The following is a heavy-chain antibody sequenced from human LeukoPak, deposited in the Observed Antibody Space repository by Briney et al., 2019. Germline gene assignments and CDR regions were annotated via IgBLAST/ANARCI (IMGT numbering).Heavy chain of an antibody. J-gene: IGHJ5*02. Sequence: SSETLSLTCTVYGGSISSFNCSWIRQPPGKGLEWIGYIYYSGSTNYNPSLKSRVTISVDTSKNQFSLKLSSVTAADTAVYYCARAGVPAAMRGNWFDPWGQGTLVTVSS. V-gene: IGHV4-59*01. CDR3: ARAGVPAAMRGNWFDP. CDR1: GGSISSFN. D-gene: IGHD2-2*01. CDR2: IYYSGST.